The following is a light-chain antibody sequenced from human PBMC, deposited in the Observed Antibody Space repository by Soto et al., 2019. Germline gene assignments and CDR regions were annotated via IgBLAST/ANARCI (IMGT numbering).Light chain of an antibody. Sequence: EIELTQSPGTLSLSPGERATLSCRASQSVSNNYLAWYQQKPGQAPRLLIYGASSRATGIPDRFSGSGSGTDFTLTISRLEPEEFAVYYCQQYGRSPSTFGGGTKVEIK. CDR2: GAS. J-gene: IGKJ4*01. CDR3: QQYGRSPST. V-gene: IGKV3-20*01. CDR1: QSVSNNY.